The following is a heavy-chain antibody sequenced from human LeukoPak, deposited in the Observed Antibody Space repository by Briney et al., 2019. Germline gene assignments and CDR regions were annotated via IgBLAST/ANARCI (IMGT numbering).Heavy chain of an antibody. CDR3: AREIKSLWFGELA. J-gene: IGHJ5*02. D-gene: IGHD3-10*01. CDR1: GGSGGSISSSNF. Sequence: SGTLSLTCAVSGGSGGSISSSNFWSWVRQPPGKGLEWIGEIYHSGSTNYNPSLKSRVTISVDKSKNQFSLKLSSVTAADTAVYYCAREIKSLWFGELAWGQGTLVTVSS. CDR2: IYHSGST. V-gene: IGHV4-4*02.